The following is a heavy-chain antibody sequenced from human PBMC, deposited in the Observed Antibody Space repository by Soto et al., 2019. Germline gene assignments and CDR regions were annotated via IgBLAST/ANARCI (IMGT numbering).Heavy chain of an antibody. V-gene: IGHV4-59*01. Sequence: PSETLSLTCTVSGGFISNYYWSWIRQPPGKGLEWIGYIYYSGSTNYNPSLKSRVTISVDTSKNQFSLKLSSVTAADTAVYYCAREEAGWFDPWGQGTLVTVSS. CDR3: AREEAGWFDP. J-gene: IGHJ5*02. CDR1: GGFISNYY. CDR2: IYYSGST. D-gene: IGHD6-13*01.